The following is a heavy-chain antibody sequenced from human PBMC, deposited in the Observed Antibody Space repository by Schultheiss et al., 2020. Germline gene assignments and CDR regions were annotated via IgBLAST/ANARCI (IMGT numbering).Heavy chain of an antibody. V-gene: IGHV4-31*03. Sequence: SETLSLTCTVSGGSISSGGYYWSWIRQHPGKGLEWIGYIYYSGSTYYNPSLKSRVTISVDTSKNQFSLKLSSVTAADTAVYYCAREIGRIAVAEFDPWGQGTLVTVYS. CDR3: AREIGRIAVAEFDP. CDR2: IYYSGST. CDR1: GGSISSGGYY. J-gene: IGHJ5*02. D-gene: IGHD6-19*01.